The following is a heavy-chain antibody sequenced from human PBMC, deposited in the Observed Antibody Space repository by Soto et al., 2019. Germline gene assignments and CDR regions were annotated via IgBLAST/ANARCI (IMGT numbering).Heavy chain of an antibody. CDR2: INAGNGNT. V-gene: IGHV1-3*01. CDR1: GYTFTSYA. CDR3: ARVEYGDYPGDYGMDV. J-gene: IGHJ6*02. D-gene: IGHD4-17*01. Sequence: ASVKVSCKASGYTFTSYAMHWVRQAPGQRLEWMGWINAGNGNTKYSQKFQGRVTITRDTSASTAYMELSSLRSEDTAMYYCARVEYGDYPGDYGMDVWGQGTTVTVSS.